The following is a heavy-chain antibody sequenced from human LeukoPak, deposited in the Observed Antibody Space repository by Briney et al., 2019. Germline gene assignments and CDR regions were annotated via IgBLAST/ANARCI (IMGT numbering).Heavy chain of an antibody. CDR3: ARVPYYYDSSGYSDY. Sequence: SETLSLTCTVSGGSISSGGYYWSWIRQHPGTGLEWIGYIYYSGSTYYNPSLRSRVTISVDTSKNQFSLKLSSVTAADTAVYYCARVPYYYDSSGYSDYWGQGTLVTVSS. CDR1: GGSISSGGYY. V-gene: IGHV4-31*03. J-gene: IGHJ4*02. CDR2: IYYSGST. D-gene: IGHD3-22*01.